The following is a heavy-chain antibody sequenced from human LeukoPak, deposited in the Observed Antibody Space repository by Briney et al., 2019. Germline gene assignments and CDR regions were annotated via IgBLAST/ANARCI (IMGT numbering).Heavy chain of an antibody. CDR2: IKQDGSEK. Sequence: PGGSLRLSCAASGFTFSSYWMSWVRQAPGKGLEWVANIKQDGSEKYYVDSVKGRFTISRDNAENSLYLQMNSLRAEDTAVYYCARVQRLWLHYFGYWGQGTLVTVSS. V-gene: IGHV3-7*01. J-gene: IGHJ4*02. CDR3: ARVQRLWLHYFGY. D-gene: IGHD5-18*01. CDR1: GFTFSSYW.